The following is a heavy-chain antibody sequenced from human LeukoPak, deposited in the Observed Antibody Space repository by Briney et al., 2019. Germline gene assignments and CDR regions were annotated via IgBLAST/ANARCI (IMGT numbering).Heavy chain of an antibody. V-gene: IGHV1-2*02. D-gene: IGHD2-15*01. CDR3: AREEGIVVVVARSSAFDI. Sequence: ASVKVSCKASGYTFTGYFMHWVRQAPGQGLEWMGWINPNSGGTNYAQKFQGRVTLTRDTSISTAYMELSRLRSDDTAGYYCAREEGIVVVVARSSAFDIWGEGAMVTVSS. J-gene: IGHJ3*02. CDR2: INPNSGGT. CDR1: GYTFTGYF.